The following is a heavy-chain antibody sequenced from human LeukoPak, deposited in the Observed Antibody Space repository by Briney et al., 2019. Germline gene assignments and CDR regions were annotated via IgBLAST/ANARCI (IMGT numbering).Heavy chain of an antibody. CDR2: IIPILGIA. V-gene: IGHV1-69*04. D-gene: IGHD5-18*01. CDR1: GGTFSSYA. J-gene: IGHJ4*02. CDR3: ARDEYSYGHDY. Sequence: SVKVSCKASGGTFSSYAISWVRQAPGQGLEWMGRIIPILGIANYAQKFQGRVTTTADKSTSTAYMELSSLRSEDTAVYYCARDEYSYGHDYWGQGTLVTVSS.